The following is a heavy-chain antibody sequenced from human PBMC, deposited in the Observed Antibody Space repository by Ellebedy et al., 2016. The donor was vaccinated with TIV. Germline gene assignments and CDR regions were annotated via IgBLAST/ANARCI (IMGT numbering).Heavy chain of an antibody. CDR2: INHSGST. V-gene: IGHV4-34*01. D-gene: IGHD3-9*01. J-gene: IGHJ5*02. CDR3: ARHRGYNSLTNSYKEGIDP. Sequence: SETLSLTXAVYSGSFSGYYWSWIRQPPGKGLEWIGEINHSGSTNYNPSLKSRVTISADPSRNQFSLELTSVTSADTAVYYCARHRGYNSLTNSYKEGIDPWGQGALVTVSS. CDR1: SGSFSGYY.